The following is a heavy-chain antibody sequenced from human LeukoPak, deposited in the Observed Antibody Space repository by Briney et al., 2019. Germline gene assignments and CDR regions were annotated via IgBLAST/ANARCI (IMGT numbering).Heavy chain of an antibody. J-gene: IGHJ4*02. CDR3: AKGALAGFDF. CDR2: ISSSGGST. V-gene: IGHV3-23*01. CDR1: GFTFSSYA. Sequence: GGSLRLSCAASGFTFSSYAMSWVRQAPGKGLEWVSSISSSGGSTYYTDSVKGRLTISRDNSKNTLYLQMNSLRAEDTAVYYCAKGALAGFDFWGQGTLVTVSS.